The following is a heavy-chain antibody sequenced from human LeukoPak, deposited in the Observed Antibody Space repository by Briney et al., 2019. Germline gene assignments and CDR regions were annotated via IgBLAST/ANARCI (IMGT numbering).Heavy chain of an antibody. V-gene: IGHV4-4*07. CDR2: IYTSGST. CDR3: ARQVDTSLAWFDP. CDR1: GGSISSYY. Sequence: SETLSLTCTVSGGSISSYYWSWIRQPAGKGLEWIGRIYTSGSTNYNPSLKSRVTMSVDTSKNQFSLKLSSATTTDTALYYCARQVDTSLAWFDPWGQGTLVTVSS. D-gene: IGHD5-18*01. J-gene: IGHJ5*02.